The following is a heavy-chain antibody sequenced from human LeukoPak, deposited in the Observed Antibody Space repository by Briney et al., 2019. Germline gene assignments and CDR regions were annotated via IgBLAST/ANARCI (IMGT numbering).Heavy chain of an antibody. CDR2: ISANNAST. J-gene: IGHJ4*02. CDR1: GYMFTSYG. Sequence: ASVKVSCKASGYMFTSYGMSWVRQVPGQGLEWMGWISANNASTNYVQKFQGRVTMTTDTSTSTAYMELRSLRSDDTAVYYCARTSNYYDNSGYYYWGQGTLVIVSS. CDR3: ARTSNYYDNSGYYY. D-gene: IGHD3-22*01. V-gene: IGHV1-18*01.